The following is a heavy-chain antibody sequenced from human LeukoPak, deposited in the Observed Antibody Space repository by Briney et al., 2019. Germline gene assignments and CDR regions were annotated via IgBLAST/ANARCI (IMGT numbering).Heavy chain of an antibody. CDR1: GFTFSSYW. V-gene: IGHV3-7*03. J-gene: IGHJ4*02. Sequence: GGSLRLSCAASGFTFSSYWMSWVRQAPGKGLEWVANIKQDGSEKYYVDSVKGRFTISRDNAKNSLYLQMNSLRAEDTAVYCCARTNSSDTFFGDYWGQGTLVTVSS. D-gene: IGHD6-19*01. CDR3: ARTNSSDTFFGDY. CDR2: IKQDGSEK.